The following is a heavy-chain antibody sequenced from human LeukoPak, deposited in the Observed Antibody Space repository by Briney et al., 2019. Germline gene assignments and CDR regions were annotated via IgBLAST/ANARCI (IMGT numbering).Heavy chain of an antibody. J-gene: IGHJ4*02. D-gene: IGHD1-1*01. V-gene: IGHV3-48*01. CDR2: ISRTT. CDR3: AYYHVNEEPPTF. CDR1: GLTFSSYS. Sequence: GGSLRLSYAASGLTFSSYSFNWVRQAPGKGLEWVSYISRTTSYADSVKGRFTISRDNAKSSLYLQMNSLRAEDTAVYYCAYYHVNEEPPTFWGQGTLVTVSS.